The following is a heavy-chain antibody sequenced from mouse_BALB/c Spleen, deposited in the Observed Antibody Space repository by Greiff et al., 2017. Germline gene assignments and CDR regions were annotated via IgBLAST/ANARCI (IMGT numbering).Heavy chain of an antibody. CDR3: AREGYGNYDAMDY. CDR2: ISYSGST. J-gene: IGHJ4*01. Sequence: EVKLLESGPGLVKPSQSLSLTCTVTGYSITSDYAWNWIRQFPGNKLEWMGYISYSGSTSYNPSLKSRISITRDTSKNQFFLQLNSVTTEDTATYYCAREGYGNYDAMDYWGQGTSGTVSS. V-gene: IGHV3-2*02. D-gene: IGHD2-10*02. CDR1: GYSITSDYA.